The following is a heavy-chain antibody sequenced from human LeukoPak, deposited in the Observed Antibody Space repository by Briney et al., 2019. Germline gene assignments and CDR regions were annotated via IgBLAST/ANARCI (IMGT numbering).Heavy chain of an antibody. D-gene: IGHD6-25*01. CDR3: ATVGAASRGNWFDP. J-gene: IGHJ5*02. Sequence: SVRVSCKASGGNIDNFAISWVRQAPGQGLEWMGGLSPLLTTYAQTFQGRVTMTEDTSTDTAYMELSSLRSEDTAVYYCATVGAASRGNWFDPWGQGTLVTVSS. CDR1: GGNIDNFA. CDR2: LSPLLTT. V-gene: IGHV1-69*10.